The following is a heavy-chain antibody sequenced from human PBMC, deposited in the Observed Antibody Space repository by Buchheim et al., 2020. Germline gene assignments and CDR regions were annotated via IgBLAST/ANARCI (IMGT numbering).Heavy chain of an antibody. D-gene: IGHD6-19*01. J-gene: IGHJ6*02. CDR1: GYTFTSYD. Sequence: QVQLVQSGAEVKKPGASVKLSCNASGYTFTSYDINWVRQATGQGLEWMGWMNPNSGNTGYAQKFQGRVTMTSNTSISTAYMELSRLRSEDTAVYYCARGGFSSRGWRYYYYGYGMDVWGQGTT. CDR2: MNPNSGNT. CDR3: ARGGFSSRGWRYYYYGYGMDV. V-gene: IGHV1-8*01.